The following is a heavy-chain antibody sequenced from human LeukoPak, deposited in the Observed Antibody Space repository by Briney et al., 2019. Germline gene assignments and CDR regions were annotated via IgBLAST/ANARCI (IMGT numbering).Heavy chain of an antibody. CDR1: GGSLSSYY. CDR2: IYYSGST. J-gene: IGHJ3*02. CDR3: ARVDRIAVAGGFDAFDI. Sequence: SETLSLTCTVSGGSLSSYYWSWIRQPPGKGLEWIGYIYYSGSTNYNPSLKSRVTISVDTSKNQFSLKLSSVTAADTAVYYCARVDRIAVAGGFDAFDIWGQGTMVTVSS. D-gene: IGHD6-19*01. V-gene: IGHV4-59*01.